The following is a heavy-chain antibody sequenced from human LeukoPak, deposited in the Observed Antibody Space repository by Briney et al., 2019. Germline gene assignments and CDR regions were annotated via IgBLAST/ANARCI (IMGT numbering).Heavy chain of an antibody. D-gene: IGHD6-19*01. Sequence: GGSLRLSCAASGFTFSGYGMHWVRQAPGKGLEWVAYIQYDGSNAQYADSVKGRFTISRDNSKNTLYLQMNSLRAEDTAVYYCAKPWLVLDYWGQGTLVTVSS. CDR3: AKPWLVLDY. J-gene: IGHJ4*02. CDR2: IQYDGSNA. V-gene: IGHV3-30*02. CDR1: GFTFSGYG.